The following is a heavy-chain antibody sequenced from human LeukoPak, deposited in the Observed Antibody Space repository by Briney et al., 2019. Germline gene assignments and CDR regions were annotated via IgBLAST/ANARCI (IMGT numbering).Heavy chain of an antibody. J-gene: IGHJ4*02. V-gene: IGHV3-11*01. CDR1: GLKFSAYA. Sequence: GGSLRLSCAASGLKFSAYATNWVRQAPGKGLEWVSYISSSGSTIYYADSVKGRFTISRDNAKNSLYLQMNSLRAEDTAVYYCAKDKRPITYYYDSSGYSWGQGTLVTVSS. D-gene: IGHD3-22*01. CDR2: ISSSGSTI. CDR3: AKDKRPITYYYDSSGYS.